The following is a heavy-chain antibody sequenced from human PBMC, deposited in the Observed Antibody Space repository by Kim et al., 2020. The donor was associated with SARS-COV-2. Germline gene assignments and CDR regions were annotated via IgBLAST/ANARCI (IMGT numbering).Heavy chain of an antibody. Sequence: SETLSLTCAVYGGSFSGYYWSWICQPPGKGLEWIGEINHSGSTNYNPSLKSRVTISVDTSKNQFSLKLSSVTAADTAVYYCASRHSSVGVYYYYYYMDVWGKGTTVTVSS. CDR3: ASRHSSVGVYYYYYYMDV. J-gene: IGHJ6*03. V-gene: IGHV4-34*01. CDR2: INHSGST. D-gene: IGHD6-19*01. CDR1: GGSFSGYY.